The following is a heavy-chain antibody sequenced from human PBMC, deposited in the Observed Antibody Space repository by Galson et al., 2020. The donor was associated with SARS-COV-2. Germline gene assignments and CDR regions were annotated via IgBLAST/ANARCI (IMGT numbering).Heavy chain of an antibody. CDR1: GFTFSSYA. CDR2: ISYDGSNK. D-gene: IGHD3-10*01. Sequence: GGSLRLSCAASGFTFSSYAMHWVRQAPGKGLEWVAVISYDGSNKYYADSVKGRFTISRDNSKNTLYLQMNSLRAEDTAVYYCASTPQNYYGSGSYYTGWFDPWGQGTLVTVSS. V-gene: IGHV3-30-3*01. J-gene: IGHJ5*02. CDR3: ASTPQNYYGSGSYYTGWFDP.